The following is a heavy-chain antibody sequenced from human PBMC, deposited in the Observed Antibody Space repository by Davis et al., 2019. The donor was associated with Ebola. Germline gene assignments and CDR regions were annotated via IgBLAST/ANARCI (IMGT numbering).Heavy chain of an antibody. CDR3: ARGGGGAALFYYYYGMDV. D-gene: IGHD4-23*01. Sequence: GSLRLSCTVSGGSISSYYWSWIRQPPGKGLEWIGEINHSGSTNYNPSLKSRVTISVDTSKNQFSLKLSSVTAADTAVYYCARGGGGAALFYYYYGMDVWGKGTTVTVSS. V-gene: IGHV4-34*01. J-gene: IGHJ6*04. CDR2: INHSGST. CDR1: GGSISSYY.